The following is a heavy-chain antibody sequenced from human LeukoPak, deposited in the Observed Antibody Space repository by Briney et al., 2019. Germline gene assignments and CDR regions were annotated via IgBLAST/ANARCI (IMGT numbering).Heavy chain of an antibody. CDR3: ARARRRMITFGGVIAFDAFDI. V-gene: IGHV3-13*01. CDR1: GFTFSSYD. D-gene: IGHD3-16*02. Sequence: GGSLRLSCAASGFTFSSYDMHWVRQATGKGLEWVSAIGTAGDTYYPGSVKGRFTISRENAKNSLYLQMNSLRAGDTAVYYCARARRRMITFGGVIAFDAFDIWGQGTMVTVSS. J-gene: IGHJ3*02. CDR2: IGTAGDT.